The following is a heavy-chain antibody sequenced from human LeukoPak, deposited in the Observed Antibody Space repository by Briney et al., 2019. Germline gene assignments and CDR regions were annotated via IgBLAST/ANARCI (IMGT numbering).Heavy chain of an antibody. V-gene: IGHV4-61*02. CDR1: GGSISSGSYY. D-gene: IGHD1-26*01. Sequence: RTSETLSLTCTVSGGSISSGSYYWSWIRQPAGKGLEWIGIILNSGSTYYNPSLKSRLTTSVDTSKNQFSLNLSSVTAADTAVYYCARHFLRSGSYWADYWGQGTLVTVSS. CDR3: ARHFLRSGSYWADY. CDR2: ILNSGST. J-gene: IGHJ4*02.